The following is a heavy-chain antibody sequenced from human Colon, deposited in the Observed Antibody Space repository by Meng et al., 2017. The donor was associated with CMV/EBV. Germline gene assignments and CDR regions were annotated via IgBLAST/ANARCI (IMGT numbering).Heavy chain of an antibody. Sequence: GGSLRLSCAASEFTVDGYGMHWVRQAPGKGLEWVSGINWNSCSVDYADSVRGRFTISRDNAKNSLFLQMNSLRAEDTALYYCARDGFAAAFFDYWGQGTVVTVSS. J-gene: IGHJ4*02. CDR1: EFTVDGYG. CDR2: INWNSCSV. D-gene: IGHD2-2*01. CDR3: ARDGFAAAFFDY. V-gene: IGHV3-20*04.